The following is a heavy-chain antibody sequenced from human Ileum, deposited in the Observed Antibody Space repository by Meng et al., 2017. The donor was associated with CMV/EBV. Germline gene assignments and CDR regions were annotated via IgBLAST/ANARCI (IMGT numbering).Heavy chain of an antibody. CDR2: FYYSGST. CDR3: ARLRHQDFDY. Sequence: QLQLQESGPGLVKPSETLSLTCSVSGGSISSPSYYWGWIRQPPGKGLEWIGTFYYSGSTYHNPSLRSRATISVDSSNNQFSLNLTSVTAADTAVYYCARLRHQDFDYWGQGTLVTVSS. J-gene: IGHJ4*02. CDR1: GGSISSPSYY. V-gene: IGHV4-39*07.